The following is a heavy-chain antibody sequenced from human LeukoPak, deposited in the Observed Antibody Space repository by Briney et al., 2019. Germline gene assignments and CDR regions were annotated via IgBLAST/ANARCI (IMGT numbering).Heavy chain of an antibody. V-gene: IGHV3-30-3*01. CDR3: ARAILSAYFDY. Sequence: PGGSLRLSSAASGFTFSSYAMRWVRQAPGKGLEWVAVISYDGSNKYYADSVKGRFTISRDNSKNTLYLQMNSLRAEDTAVYYCARAILSAYFDYSGQGTLVTVSS. CDR2: ISYDGSNK. J-gene: IGHJ4*02. CDR1: GFTFSSYA.